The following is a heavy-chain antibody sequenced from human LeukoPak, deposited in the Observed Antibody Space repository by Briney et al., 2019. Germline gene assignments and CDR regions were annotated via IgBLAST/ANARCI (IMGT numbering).Heavy chain of an antibody. D-gene: IGHD4-23*01. CDR3: AREPDGGPYYFDY. V-gene: IGHV3-53*01. CDR2: IYCGGST. CDR1: GFTVSSNY. Sequence: PGGSLRLSCAASGFTVSSNYMSWVRQAPGKGLVWGSVIYCGGSTYYADSVQGRFTTSRDNSKNTLYLQMNGLRAEDTAVYYCAREPDGGPYYFDYWGQGTLVTVSS. J-gene: IGHJ4*02.